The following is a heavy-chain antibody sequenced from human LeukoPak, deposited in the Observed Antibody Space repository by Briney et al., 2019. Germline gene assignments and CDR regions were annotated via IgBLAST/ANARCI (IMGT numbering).Heavy chain of an antibody. CDR2: IIPIFGTA. D-gene: IGHD6-13*01. CDR1: GGTFSSYA. V-gene: IGHV1-69*05. Sequence: SVKVSCKASGGTFSSYAISWVRQAPGQGLEWMGGIIPIFGTANYAQKFQGRVTITTDESTSTAYMELSSLRSEDTAVYYCARDSVEGSSWYGYYYYYYMDVWGKGTTVTVSS. CDR3: ARDSVEGSSWYGYYYYYYMDV. J-gene: IGHJ6*03.